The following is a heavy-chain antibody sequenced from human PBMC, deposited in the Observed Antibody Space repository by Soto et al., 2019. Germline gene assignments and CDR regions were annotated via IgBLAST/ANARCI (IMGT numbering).Heavy chain of an antibody. J-gene: IGHJ6*02. CDR2: FSGSGGNI. D-gene: IGHD2-2*01. V-gene: IGHV3-23*01. Sequence: EVQLLESGGGLVQPGGSLRLSCVASGFTFSTHAMSWVRQAPGKGLEWVSTFSGSGGNIYYAESVKGRLTITRDDSKNTLYLQMNSLRVEDTAVYYCAKDPPWTVGPLAMDVWGQGTTVTVSS. CDR3: AKDPPWTVGPLAMDV. CDR1: GFTFSTHA.